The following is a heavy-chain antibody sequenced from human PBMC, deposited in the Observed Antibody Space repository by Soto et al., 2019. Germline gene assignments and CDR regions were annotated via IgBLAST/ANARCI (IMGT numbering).Heavy chain of an antibody. Sequence: QVQLVQSGAEVKKPGASVTVSCKASGYTFTSYYIHWVRQAPGQGLEWMGIINPRGGSTSYAQKFQVRVTMTRDTSTSTVYMEVSGRRSEDTAVYYCARDQEPSTLYYDYDYMDVWGKGTTVTVSS. J-gene: IGHJ6*03. CDR1: GYTFTSYY. V-gene: IGHV1-46*03. CDR3: ARDQEPSTLYYDYDYMDV. CDR2: INPRGGST.